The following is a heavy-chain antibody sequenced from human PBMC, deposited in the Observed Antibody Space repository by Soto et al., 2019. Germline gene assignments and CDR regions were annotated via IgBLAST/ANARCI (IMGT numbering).Heavy chain of an antibody. J-gene: IGHJ6*02. CDR3: ARDQRLYSSYGYYYYYGMDV. V-gene: IGHV3-30-3*01. Sequence: PGGSLRLSCAASGFTFSSYAMHWVRQAPGKGLEWVAVISYDGSNKYYADSVKGRFTISRDNSKNTLYLQMNSLRAEDTAVYYCARDQRLYSSYGYYYYYGMDVWGQGTTVTVSS. CDR2: ISYDGSNK. D-gene: IGHD4-4*01. CDR1: GFTFSSYA.